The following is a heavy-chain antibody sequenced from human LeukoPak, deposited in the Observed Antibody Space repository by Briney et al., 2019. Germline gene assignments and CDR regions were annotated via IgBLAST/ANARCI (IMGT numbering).Heavy chain of an antibody. CDR1: GYTFTGYF. J-gene: IGHJ4*02. V-gene: IGHV1-2*02. D-gene: IGHD3-22*01. Sequence: ASVKVSCNASGYTFTGYFIHWVRQAPGQGLEWMGWINPNSGGTNYAQKFQGRVTMTRDTSISTAYMELSRLRSDDTAMYYCARDEPYDSSGYPFDYWGQGTLVTVSS. CDR3: ARDEPYDSSGYPFDY. CDR2: INPNSGGT.